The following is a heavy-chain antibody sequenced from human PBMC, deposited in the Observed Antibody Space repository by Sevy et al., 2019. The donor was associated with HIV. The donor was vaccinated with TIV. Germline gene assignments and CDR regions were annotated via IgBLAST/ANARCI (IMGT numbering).Heavy chain of an antibody. D-gene: IGHD4-17*01. J-gene: IGHJ6*02. CDR2: IYYSGRT. CDR3: ARTTPYYYYGMDV. Sequence: SETLSLTCTVSDDSISGYYWSWIRQPPGKGLEWIGYIYYSGRTNYNPSLKSRDTISADMSTNHFSLKLSSVTAADTAVYYCARTTPYYYYGMDVWGQGTTVTVSS. V-gene: IGHV4-59*01. CDR1: DDSISGYY.